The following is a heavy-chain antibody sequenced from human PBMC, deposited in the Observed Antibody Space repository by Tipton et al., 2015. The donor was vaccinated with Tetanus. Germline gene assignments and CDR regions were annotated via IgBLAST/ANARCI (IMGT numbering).Heavy chain of an antibody. J-gene: IGHJ5*02. CDR3: ARAPGLLIDL. D-gene: IGHD3-10*01. V-gene: IGHV3-30*03. CDR1: GLTFSTSG. Sequence: AVSGLTFSTSGYHWVRQAPGKGLETVAVISYDGTKKDYADSMKGRCSISRDNSKSTLSLQMNSLTLEDTAVYYCARAPGLLIDLWGQGTLVSVSS. CDR2: ISYDGTKK.